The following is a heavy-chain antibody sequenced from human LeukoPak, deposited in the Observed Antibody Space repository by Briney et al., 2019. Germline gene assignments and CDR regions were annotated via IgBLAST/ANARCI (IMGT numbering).Heavy chain of an antibody. V-gene: IGHV3-7*03. J-gene: IGHJ3*02. CDR1: GFTFSSYW. D-gene: IGHD2-8*02. CDR3: AKSSGYSHGGVFDI. CDR2: IKQDGSEK. Sequence: GGSLRFSCAASGFTFSSYWMSWVRQAPGKGLEWVANIKQDGSEKYYVDSVKGRFTISRDNAKNSLYLQMNSLRPDDMAVYYCAKSSGYSHGGVFDIWGQGTMVTVSS.